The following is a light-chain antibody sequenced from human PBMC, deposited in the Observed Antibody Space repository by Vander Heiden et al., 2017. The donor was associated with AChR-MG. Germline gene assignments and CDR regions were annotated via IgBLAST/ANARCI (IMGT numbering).Light chain of an antibody. J-gene: IGKJ3*01. Sequence: DIQMTQSPSSLSASVGDRVTITCRASQGINNDLVWYQQKPGKAPKSLIYAASNLQSGVPSKFSGSGSGTDFTLTISSLQPEDFATYYCQQYNTYPFTFGHGTKVDIK. CDR2: AAS. CDR1: QGINND. CDR3: QQYNTYPFT. V-gene: IGKV1-16*02.